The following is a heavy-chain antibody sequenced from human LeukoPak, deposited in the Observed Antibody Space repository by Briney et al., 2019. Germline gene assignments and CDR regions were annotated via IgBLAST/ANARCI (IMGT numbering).Heavy chain of an antibody. V-gene: IGHV4-34*01. CDR3: ARGSSWSNWFDP. Sequence: SETLSLTCTVYGGSFSDYSWSWIRQPPGKGLEWIGEINHSGSTNYNPSLKSRVTISVDTSETQFSLKLSSVTAADTAVYYCARGSSWSNWFDPWGQGTLVTVSS. CDR1: GGSFSDYS. D-gene: IGHD6-13*01. CDR2: INHSGST. J-gene: IGHJ5*02.